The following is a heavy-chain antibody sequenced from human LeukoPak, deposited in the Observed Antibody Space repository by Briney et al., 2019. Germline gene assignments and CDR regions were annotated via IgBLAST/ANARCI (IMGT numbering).Heavy chain of an antibody. CDR2: IIPIFGTA. V-gene: IGHV1-69*05. CDR1: GGTFSSYA. D-gene: IGHD3-22*01. Sequence: SVKVSCKASGGTFSSYAISWVRQAPGQGLEWMGRIIPIFGTANYAQKFQGRVTITTDESTSTAYMELSSLKSEDTAVYYCVRGVHYYDSSGYRRLLDYWGQGTLVTVSS. J-gene: IGHJ4*02. CDR3: VRGVHYYDSSGYRRLLDY.